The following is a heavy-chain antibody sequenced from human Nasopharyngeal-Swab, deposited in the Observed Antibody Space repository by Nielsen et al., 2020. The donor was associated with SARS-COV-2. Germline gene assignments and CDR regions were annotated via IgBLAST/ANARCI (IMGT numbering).Heavy chain of an antibody. CDR2: INHSGST. D-gene: IGHD2-2*01. V-gene: IGHV4-34*01. J-gene: IGHJ4*02. CDR3: ARIEDCSSTSCYDYFDY. Sequence: WIRQPPGKGLEWIGEINHSGSTNYNPSLKSRFTISVDTSKNQFSLKLSSVTAADTAVYYCARIEDCSSTSCYDYFDYWGQGTLGTVSS.